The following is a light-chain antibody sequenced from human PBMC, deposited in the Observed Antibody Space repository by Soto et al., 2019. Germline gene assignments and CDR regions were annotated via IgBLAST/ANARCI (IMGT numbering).Light chain of an antibody. CDR2: GAS. CDR1: QSVSSN. V-gene: IGKV3-15*01. Sequence: EIVMTQSPATLSVSPGERATLSCRASQSVSSNLAWYQQKPGQAPRLPIYGASTRATGIPARFSGSGSGTEFTQTISSLQYEHFAVYYCQHYNNWPLFTFGPGTKVAIK. CDR3: QHYNNWPLFT. J-gene: IGKJ3*01.